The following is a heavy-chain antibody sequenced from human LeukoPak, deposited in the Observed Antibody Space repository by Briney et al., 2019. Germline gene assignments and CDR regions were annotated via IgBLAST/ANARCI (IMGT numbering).Heavy chain of an antibody. CDR3: AGDYYDSSGYYPRGG. D-gene: IGHD3-22*01. J-gene: IGHJ4*02. V-gene: IGHV3-74*01. Sequence: GGSLRLSCAASGFTFSSYWIHWVRQAPGKGLVWVSRINSDGSSTSYADSVKGRFTISRDNAKNTLYLQMNSLRAEDTAVYYCAGDYYDSSGYYPRGGWGQGNLVTVSS. CDR2: INSDGSST. CDR1: GFTFSSYW.